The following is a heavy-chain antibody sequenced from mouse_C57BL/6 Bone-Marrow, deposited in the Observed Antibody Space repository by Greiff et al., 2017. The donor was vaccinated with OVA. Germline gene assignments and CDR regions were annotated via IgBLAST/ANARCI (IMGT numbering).Heavy chain of an antibody. CDR3: APDGYRGY. CDR1: GYTFTSYG. J-gene: IGHJ2*01. Sequence: QVQLQQSGAELARPGASVKLSCKASGYTFTSYGISWVKQRTGQGLEWIGEIYPRSGNTYSNEKFKGKATLTADKSSSTAYMELRSLTSEDSAVYFCAPDGYRGYWGQGTTLTVSS. D-gene: IGHD2-3*01. CDR2: IYPRSGNT. V-gene: IGHV1-81*01.